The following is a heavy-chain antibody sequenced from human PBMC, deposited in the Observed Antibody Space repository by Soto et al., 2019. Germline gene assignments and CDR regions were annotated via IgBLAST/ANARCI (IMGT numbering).Heavy chain of an antibody. J-gene: IGHJ5*02. CDR2: IGGRGGNA. Sequence: GGSLRLSCAASGFSFIDYAINWVRHVPGGGLEYVAGIGGRGGNAFYADSMKGRFSISRDNSKNTVYLHMHNLRVDDSAMYYCAKARHSGDFAGSYDSWGQGTLVTVSS. CDR3: AKARHSGDFAGSYDS. V-gene: IGHV3-23*01. CDR1: GFSFIDYA. D-gene: IGHD2-21*02.